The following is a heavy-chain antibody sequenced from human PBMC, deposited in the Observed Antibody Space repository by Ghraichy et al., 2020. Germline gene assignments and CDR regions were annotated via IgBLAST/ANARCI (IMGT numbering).Heavy chain of an antibody. Sequence: GESLNISCAASGLTFSSYWMSWVRQAPGKGLEWVANIKVDGSEKYYVDSVKGRFTISRDNAKNSLYLQMNSLRAEDTAVYYCARLPLPRRAAVGDWYFDLWGRGTLVTVSS. CDR3: ARLPLPRRAAVGDWYFDL. J-gene: IGHJ2*01. D-gene: IGHD6-13*01. CDR1: GLTFSSYW. CDR2: IKVDGSEK. V-gene: IGHV3-7*01.